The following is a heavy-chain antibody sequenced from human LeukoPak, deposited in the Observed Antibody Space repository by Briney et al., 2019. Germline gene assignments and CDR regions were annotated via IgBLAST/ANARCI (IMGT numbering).Heavy chain of an antibody. V-gene: IGHV4-59*01. CDR2: IYYSGST. Sequence: SETLSLTCTVSGGSISSYYWSWIRQPPGKGLEWIGYIYYSGSTNYNPSLKSRVTILVDTSKNQFSLKLSSVTAADTAMYYCARALGDYASARVYYFAYWGQGTLVTVSS. CDR3: ARALGDYASARVYYFAY. CDR1: GGSISSYY. D-gene: IGHD3-16*01. J-gene: IGHJ4*02.